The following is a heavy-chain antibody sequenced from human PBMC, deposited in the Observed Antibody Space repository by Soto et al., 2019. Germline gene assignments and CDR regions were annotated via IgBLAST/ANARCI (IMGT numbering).Heavy chain of an antibody. CDR2: ISYDGSNK. CDR3: AKAGQVAFDI. V-gene: IGHV3-30-3*01. Sequence: LRLSCAASGFTFSSYAMHWVRQAPGKGLEWVAVISYDGSNKYYADSVKGRFTISRDNSKNTLYLQMNSLRAEDTAVYYCAKAGQVAFDIWGQGTMVTVSS. CDR1: GFTFSSYA. D-gene: IGHD6-19*01. J-gene: IGHJ3*02.